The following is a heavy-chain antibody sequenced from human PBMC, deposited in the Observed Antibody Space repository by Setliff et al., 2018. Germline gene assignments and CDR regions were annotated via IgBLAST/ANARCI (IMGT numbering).Heavy chain of an antibody. CDR3: AKVNNRFWSGYYPYYYGMDV. Sequence: PGGSLRLSCAASGFTFSSYAMSWVRQAPGKGLEWVSAISGSGVSTYYADSVKGRFTISRDNSKNTLYLQMNSLRAEDTAVYYCAKVNNRFWSGYYPYYYGMDVWGQGTTVTVSS. J-gene: IGHJ6*02. CDR2: ISGSGVST. D-gene: IGHD3-3*01. V-gene: IGHV3-23*01. CDR1: GFTFSSYA.